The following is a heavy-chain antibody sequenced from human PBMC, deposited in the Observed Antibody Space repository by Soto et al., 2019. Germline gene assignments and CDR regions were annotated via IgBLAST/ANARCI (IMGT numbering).Heavy chain of an antibody. D-gene: IGHD4-17*01. CDR2: VYYSGST. J-gene: IGHJ6*03. Sequence: PSETLSLTYTVSGGSISPYYWTWILQPPGKGLEWIGYVYYSGSTNYNPSLKSRVTISVDTSKNQFSLKLSSVTAADTAVYYCARDYGDYGNYYYYMDVWGKGTTVTVSS. CDR1: GGSISPYY. V-gene: IGHV4-59*12. CDR3: ARDYGDYGNYYYYMDV.